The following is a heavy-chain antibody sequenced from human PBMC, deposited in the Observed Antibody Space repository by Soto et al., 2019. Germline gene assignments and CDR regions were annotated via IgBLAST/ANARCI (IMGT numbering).Heavy chain of an antibody. CDR1: GFTFSSLW. D-gene: IGHD6-13*01. Sequence: EVQLLESGGGLVQSGGSVRLSCAASGFTFSSLWMHWVRQAPGKGLVWVSRINSDGSTIDYADSVKGRFTISRDNAKNMAYVQMNSLRAEDTAVYYCASGSIDYSSSWYDYWGQGTLVTVSS. CDR2: INSDGSTI. V-gene: IGHV3-74*01. J-gene: IGHJ4*02. CDR3: ASGSIDYSSSWYDY.